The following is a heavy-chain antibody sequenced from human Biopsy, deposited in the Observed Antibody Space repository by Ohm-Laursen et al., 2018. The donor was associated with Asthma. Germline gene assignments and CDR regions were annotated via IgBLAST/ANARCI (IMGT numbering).Heavy chain of an antibody. Sequence: SQTLSLTCTVSGGSISSGGYYWSWIRQHPGKGLEWIGNIYNSGTTYYNPSLKSRVTFSVDTSKNQFSLKLSSVTAADTAVYYCARDPYGGNAAYYYGVDVWGPGTTVTGSS. CDR2: IYNSGTT. CDR1: GGSISSGGYY. V-gene: IGHV4-31*03. D-gene: IGHD4-23*01. J-gene: IGHJ6*02. CDR3: ARDPYGGNAAYYYGVDV.